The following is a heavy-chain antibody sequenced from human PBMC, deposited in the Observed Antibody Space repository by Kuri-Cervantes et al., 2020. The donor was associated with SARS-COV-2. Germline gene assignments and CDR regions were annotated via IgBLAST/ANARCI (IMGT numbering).Heavy chain of an antibody. J-gene: IGHJ4*02. D-gene: IGHD5-24*01. Sequence: KISCKSSGGTFGDHAISWVRQAPGQGLEWMGGILPILDAANYAQKFQGRVTITADESTSTAYMELSSLRSEDTAVYYCAREWTDPIEMTTPTHFDYWGQGTLVTVSS. V-gene: IGHV1-69*01. CDR1: GGTFGDHA. CDR2: ILPILDAA. CDR3: AREWTDPIEMTTPTHFDY.